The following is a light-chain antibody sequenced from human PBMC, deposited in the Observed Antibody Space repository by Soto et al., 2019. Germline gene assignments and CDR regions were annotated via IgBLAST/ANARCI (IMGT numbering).Light chain of an antibody. CDR3: QQYNNWPPWT. V-gene: IGKV3-15*01. J-gene: IGKJ1*01. CDR1: QSVSSN. CDR2: GAS. Sequence: EIVMTQSPVTLSVSPGERATLSCRASQSVSSNLAWYQQKPGQAPRFLIYGASTRATGIPVRFSGSKSGTEYTLTINSLQSEDFAVYYCQQYNNWPPWTFGQGTKVEIK.